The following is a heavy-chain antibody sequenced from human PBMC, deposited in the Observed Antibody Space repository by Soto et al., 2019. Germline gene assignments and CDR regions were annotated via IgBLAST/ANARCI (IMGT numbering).Heavy chain of an antibody. Sequence: QITLKESGPTLVKPTQTLTLTCTFSGFSLSTSGVGVGWIRQPPGKALEWLALIYWDDDKRYSPSLKSRLTITKDTSKNQVVLTMTNMDPVDTATYYCAHRYYDYADWGFDYWGQGTLVTVSS. V-gene: IGHV2-5*02. CDR2: IYWDDDK. CDR3: AHRYYDYADWGFDY. D-gene: IGHD3-3*01. CDR1: GFSLSTSGVG. J-gene: IGHJ4*02.